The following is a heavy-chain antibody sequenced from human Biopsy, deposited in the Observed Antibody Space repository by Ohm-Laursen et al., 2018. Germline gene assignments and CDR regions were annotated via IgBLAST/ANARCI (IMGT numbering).Heavy chain of an antibody. D-gene: IGHD4-23*01. CDR2: ISNRGST. J-gene: IGHJ4*02. CDR1: GGPISSDY. CDR3: ARGSNDFGGLYFPR. V-gene: IGHV4-59*01. Sequence: SETLSLTCTVSGGPISSDYWSWIRQSPGKGLEWIGYISNRGSTNYNPSLRGRVTISVDTSRNHFSLRLSSLTAADTAVYYCARGSNDFGGLYFPRWGQGTLLTVSS.